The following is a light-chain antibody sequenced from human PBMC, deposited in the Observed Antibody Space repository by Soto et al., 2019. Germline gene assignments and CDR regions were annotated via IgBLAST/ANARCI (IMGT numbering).Light chain of an antibody. Sequence: QSVLTQSPSASASLGASVKLTCTLSSGHSSYAIAWHQQQPEKGPRYLMKLDSDGSHTKGDAIPDRFSGSSSGAERYLTISSLQYEDEADYYCQTCGTGIHVVFGGGTKLTVL. J-gene: IGLJ2*01. V-gene: IGLV4-69*01. CDR3: QTCGTGIHVV. CDR2: LDSDGSH. CDR1: SGHSSYA.